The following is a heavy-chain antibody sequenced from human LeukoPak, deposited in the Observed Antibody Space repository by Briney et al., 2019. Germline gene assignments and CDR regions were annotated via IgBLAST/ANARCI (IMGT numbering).Heavy chain of an antibody. J-gene: IGHJ4*02. V-gene: IGHV3-30*03. CDR2: ISYDGSNK. CDR1: GFTFSSYG. CDR3: ARAGYSGYHKTNALDY. Sequence: GRSLRLSCAASGFTFSSYGMHWVRQAPGKGLEWVAVISYDGSNKYYADSVKGRFTISRDNSKNTLYLQMNSLRAEDTAVYYCARAGYSGYHKTNALDYWGQGTLVTVSS. D-gene: IGHD5-12*01.